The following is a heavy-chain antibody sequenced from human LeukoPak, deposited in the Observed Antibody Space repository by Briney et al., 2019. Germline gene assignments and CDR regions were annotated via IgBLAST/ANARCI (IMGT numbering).Heavy chain of an antibody. Sequence: SQTLSLTCTVSGGSISSGSYYWSWIRQPPGKGLEWIGYIYYSGSTNYNPSLKSRVTISVDTSKNQFSLKLSSVTAADTAVYYCARHRDDFWSGYYDAFDIWGQGTMVTVSS. D-gene: IGHD3-3*01. J-gene: IGHJ3*02. CDR3: ARHRDDFWSGYYDAFDI. CDR1: GGSISSGSYY. CDR2: IYYSGST. V-gene: IGHV4-61*01.